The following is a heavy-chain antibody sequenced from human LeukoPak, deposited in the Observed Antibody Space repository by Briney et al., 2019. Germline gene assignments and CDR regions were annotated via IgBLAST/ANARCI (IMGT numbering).Heavy chain of an antibody. CDR1: GYSISSGYY. Sequence: SETLSLTCTVSGYSISSGYYWGWIRQPPGKGLEWIGSIYHSGSTYCNPSLKSRVTISVDTSKNQFSLKLSSVTAADTAVYYCARVSGYYDSSGYYLFDYWGQGTLVTVSS. D-gene: IGHD3-22*01. CDR3: ARVSGYYDSSGYYLFDY. J-gene: IGHJ4*02. CDR2: IYHSGST. V-gene: IGHV4-38-2*02.